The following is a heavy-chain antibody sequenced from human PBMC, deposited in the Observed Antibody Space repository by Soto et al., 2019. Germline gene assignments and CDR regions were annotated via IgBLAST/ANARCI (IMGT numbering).Heavy chain of an antibody. D-gene: IGHD4-17*01. Sequence: EVQLVESGGGLVQPGGSLRLSCAASGFTFSGYWMHWVRQAPGKGLVWVSRIDTDGSSTTYADSVKGRFTISRDNAKNTWYLQMNSLRAEDTAVYYCARDIDYGGNPRGYWGQGTLVTVSS. CDR3: ARDIDYGGNPRGY. V-gene: IGHV3-74*01. CDR1: GFTFSGYW. J-gene: IGHJ4*02. CDR2: IDTDGSST.